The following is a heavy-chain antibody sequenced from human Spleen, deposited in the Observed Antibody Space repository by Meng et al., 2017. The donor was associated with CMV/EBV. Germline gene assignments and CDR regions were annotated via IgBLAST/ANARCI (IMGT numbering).Heavy chain of an antibody. CDR3: ARAKEPAAIFHFDY. D-gene: IGHD2-2*02. Sequence: GGSLRLSCAASGFTFSSYSMNWVRQAPGKGLEWVSSISSSGSYIYYADSVKGRFTISRDNAKNSLYLQMNSLRAEDTAVYYCARAKEPAAIFHFDYWGQGTLVTVSS. CDR1: GFTFSSYS. J-gene: IGHJ4*02. V-gene: IGHV3-21*01. CDR2: ISSSGSYI.